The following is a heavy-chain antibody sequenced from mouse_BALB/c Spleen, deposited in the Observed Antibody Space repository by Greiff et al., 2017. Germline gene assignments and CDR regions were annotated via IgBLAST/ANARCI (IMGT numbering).Heavy chain of an antibody. Sequence: EVQLQQSGPELVKPGASVKMSCKASGYTFTSYVMHWVKQKPGQGLEWIGDINPYNDGTKYNEKFKGKATLTSDKSSSTAYMELSSLTSEDSAVFYCASSSMITVMDYWGQGTSVTVSS. V-gene: IGHV1-14*01. J-gene: IGHJ4*01. CDR1: GYTFTSYV. D-gene: IGHD2-4*01. CDR2: INPYNDGT. CDR3: ASSSMITVMDY.